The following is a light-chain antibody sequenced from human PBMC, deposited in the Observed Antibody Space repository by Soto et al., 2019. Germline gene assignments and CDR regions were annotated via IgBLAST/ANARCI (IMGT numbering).Light chain of an antibody. V-gene: IGKV1-5*03. J-gene: IGKJ1*01. CDR3: QQNYNYPLT. CDR2: KAS. Sequence: DCQLTQSPSFLAASVAHRLTITGRASQRISNRLAWYQQTPGKAPKLLIFKASTSQSGVPSSFSGSGSGTEFTLTISSLQPGDFATYYCQQNYNYPLTFGQGTKVDI. CDR1: QRISNR.